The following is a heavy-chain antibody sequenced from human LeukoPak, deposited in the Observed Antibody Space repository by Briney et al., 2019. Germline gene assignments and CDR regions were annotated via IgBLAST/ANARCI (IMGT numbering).Heavy chain of an antibody. Sequence: GGSLRLSCAASGFTVSSCYMSWVRQAPGKGLEWVSVLYSDGTTYYADSVKGRFTISRDNSRNTLYLQMDNLRVEDAAVYYCARAAYDSNGYTANHDYWGQGTLVTVSS. CDR1: GFTVSSCY. D-gene: IGHD3-22*01. CDR2: LYSDGTT. CDR3: ARAAYDSNGYTANHDY. J-gene: IGHJ4*02. V-gene: IGHV3-53*01.